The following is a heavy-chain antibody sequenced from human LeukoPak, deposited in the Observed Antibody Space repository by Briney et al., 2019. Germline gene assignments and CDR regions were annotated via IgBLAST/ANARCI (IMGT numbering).Heavy chain of an antibody. Sequence: SETLSLTCTVSGGSISSNYWSWIRQPPGKGLEWIGYIYYSGSTNYNPSLKSRVTISVDTSKNQFSLKLSSVTAADTAVYYCARDGLYCSSTSCNTLDAFDIWGQGTMVTVSS. D-gene: IGHD2-2*02. V-gene: IGHV4-59*01. CDR2: IYYSGST. CDR3: ARDGLYCSSTSCNTLDAFDI. J-gene: IGHJ3*02. CDR1: GGSISSNY.